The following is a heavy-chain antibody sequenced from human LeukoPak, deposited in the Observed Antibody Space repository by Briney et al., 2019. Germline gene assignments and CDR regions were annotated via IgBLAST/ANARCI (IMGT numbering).Heavy chain of an antibody. CDR2: ITQGRSEL. J-gene: IGHJ5*02. V-gene: IGHV3-7*01. Sequence: GGSLRLSCAASGFTFTTYRMGWVRQAPGKGLEWVAYITQGRSELYYVDSVKGRFTISRDNAKNSLYLQMNSLRAEDTAVYYCPRPSIDYAGAETYFSSGPWGQGTPGTVSP. CDR1: GFTFTTYR. D-gene: IGHD3-10*01. CDR3: PRPSIDYAGAETYFSSGP.